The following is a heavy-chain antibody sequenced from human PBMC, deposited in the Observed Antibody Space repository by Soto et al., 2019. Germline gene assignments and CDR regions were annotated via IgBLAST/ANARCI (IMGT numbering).Heavy chain of an antibody. V-gene: IGHV4-59*01. J-gene: IGHJ6*03. D-gene: IGHD3-3*01. CDR1: GGSISSYY. CDR3: ARRVGDFWSGYPGHMDV. CDR2: IYYSGST. Sequence: PSETLSLTCTVSGGSISSYYWSWIRQPPGKGLEWIGYIYYSGSTNYNPSLKSRVTISVDTSKNQFSLKLSSVTAADTAVYYCARRVGDFWSGYPGHMDVWGKGTTVTVS.